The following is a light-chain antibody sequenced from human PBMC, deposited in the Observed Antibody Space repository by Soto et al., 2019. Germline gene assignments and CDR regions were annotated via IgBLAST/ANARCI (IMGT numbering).Light chain of an antibody. J-gene: IGKJ3*01. CDR2: AAS. V-gene: IGKV1-39*01. CDR1: QSISTF. CDR3: QQTFSSLLFT. Sequence: DIQMTQSPSSLSASVGDRVTIACRASQSISTFLNWYQQKPGKAPKLLIYAASRLQSGVPSRFSGSGSGTDFTLTISSLQPEDFATYYCQQTFSSLLFTFGPGTKVDMK.